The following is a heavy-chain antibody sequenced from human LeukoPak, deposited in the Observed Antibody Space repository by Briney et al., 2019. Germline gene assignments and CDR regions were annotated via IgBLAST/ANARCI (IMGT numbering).Heavy chain of an antibody. D-gene: IGHD3-22*01. V-gene: IGHV4-39*01. CDR3: ASLTYYYDSSHAPDY. CDR1: GGSISSSSYY. J-gene: IGHJ4*02. CDR2: IYYSGST. Sequence: PSETLSLACTVSGGSISSSSYYWGWIRQPPGKGLEWIGSIYYSGSTYYNPSLKSRVTISVDTPKNQFSLKLSSVTAADTAVYYCASLTYYYDSSHAPDYWGQGTLVTVSS.